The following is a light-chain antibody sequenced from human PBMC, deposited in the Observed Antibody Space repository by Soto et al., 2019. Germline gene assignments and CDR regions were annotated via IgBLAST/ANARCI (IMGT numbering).Light chain of an antibody. V-gene: IGKV1-5*03. CDR2: KAS. CDR3: QQYNSYSPIT. Sequence: DIQMTQSPSTLSASVEDRVTITCRASQSISSWLAWYQQKPGKAPKLLIYKASSLESGVPSRFSGSGSGTEFTLTISSLQPDDFATYYCQQYNSYSPITFGQGTKVDIK. J-gene: IGKJ1*01. CDR1: QSISSW.